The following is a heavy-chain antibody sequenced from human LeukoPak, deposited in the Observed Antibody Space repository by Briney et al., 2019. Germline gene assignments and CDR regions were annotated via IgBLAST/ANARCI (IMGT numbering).Heavy chain of an antibody. D-gene: IGHD3-16*02. CDR2: ISWNSGSI. CDR1: GFTFDDYA. V-gene: IGHV3-9*01. CDR3: AKDRAATAHLIEY. J-gene: IGHJ4*02. Sequence: GRSLGLSCAASGFTFDDYAMHWVRHAPGKGLEWVSGISWNSGSIGYADSVKGRFTISRDNAKNSLYLQMNSLRAEDTALYYCAKDRAATAHLIEYWGQGTLVTVSS.